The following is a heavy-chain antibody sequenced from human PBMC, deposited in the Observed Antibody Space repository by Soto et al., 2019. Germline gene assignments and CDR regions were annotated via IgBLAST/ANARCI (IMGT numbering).Heavy chain of an antibody. D-gene: IGHD3-9*01. Sequence: EVQLVESGGGLVQPGGSLRLSCAASGFTVSSNYMGWVRQAPGKGLEWVSVIYSSGNTYYADSVKGRFTISRHNSKNTLYLQMNSLRAEDTAVYYCASSSGLYYFDYWGQGTLVTVSS. CDR3: ASSSGLYYFDY. CDR1: GFTVSSNY. V-gene: IGHV3-53*04. J-gene: IGHJ4*02. CDR2: IYSSGNT.